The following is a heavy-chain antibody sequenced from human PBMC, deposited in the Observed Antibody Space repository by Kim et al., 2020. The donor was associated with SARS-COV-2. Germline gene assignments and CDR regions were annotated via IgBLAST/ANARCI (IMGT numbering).Heavy chain of an antibody. J-gene: IGHJ3*02. CDR2: INAGTGDT. CDR1: GYSFTSYV. Sequence: ASVKVSCKASGYSFTSYVMHWVRQAPGQRPEWMGRINAGTGDTKYSQKFQGRVTIIRDTSATTTYMELSSLRSEDTAVYYCARVRGIAVAGNDAFDIWGQGTLVTASS. D-gene: IGHD6-19*01. CDR3: ARVRGIAVAGNDAFDI. V-gene: IGHV1-3*01.